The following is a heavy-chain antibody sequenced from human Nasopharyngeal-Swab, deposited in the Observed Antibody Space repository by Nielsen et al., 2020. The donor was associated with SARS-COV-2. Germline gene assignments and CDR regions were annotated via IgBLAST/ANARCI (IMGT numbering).Heavy chain of an antibody. V-gene: IGHV4-4*01. D-gene: IGHD1-26*01. J-gene: IGHJ3*02. CDR1: GGSISSSNW. CDR3: ARDVVGATTTDACDI. Sequence: GSLRLSCAVSGGSISSSNWWSWVRQPPGKGLELIGEIYHSGSTNYNPSLKSRVTISVDESKNQFSLKLSPVTAADTAVYFCARDVVGATTTDACDIWGQGTMVTVSS. CDR2: IYHSGST.